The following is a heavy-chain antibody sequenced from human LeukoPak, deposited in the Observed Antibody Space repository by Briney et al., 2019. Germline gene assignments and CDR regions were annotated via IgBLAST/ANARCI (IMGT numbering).Heavy chain of an antibody. CDR3: ARAKAPYSSTILFDY. Sequence: PSETLSLTCTVSGGSISSYYWSWIRQPPGRGLEWIGYIYYSGSTNYNPSLKSRVTISVDTSKNQFSLELSSVTAADTAVYYCARAKAPYSSTILFDYWGQGTLVTVSS. V-gene: IGHV4-59*01. J-gene: IGHJ4*02. CDR1: GGSISSYY. D-gene: IGHD2-2*01. CDR2: IYYSGST.